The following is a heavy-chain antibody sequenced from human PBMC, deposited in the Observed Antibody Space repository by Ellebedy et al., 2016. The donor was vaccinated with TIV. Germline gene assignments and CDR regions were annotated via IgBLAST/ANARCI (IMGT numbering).Heavy chain of an antibody. V-gene: IGHV3-23*01. J-gene: IGHJ4*02. CDR3: AKELTYGSGRPLDY. CDR1: GFPFSSYA. Sequence: GESLKISCAASGFPFSSYAISWVRQAPGKGLEWVSVISASGGTTYYADSVKGRFTISRDNSKNTLYLQMNSLRAEDTAVYYSAKELTYGSGRPLDYWGQGTLVTVPS. D-gene: IGHD3-10*01. CDR2: ISASGGTT.